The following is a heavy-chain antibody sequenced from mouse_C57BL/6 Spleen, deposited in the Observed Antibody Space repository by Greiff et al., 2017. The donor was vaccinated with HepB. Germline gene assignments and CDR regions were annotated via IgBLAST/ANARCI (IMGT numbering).Heavy chain of an antibody. CDR3: AGQEGGYDESWFAY. Sequence: VQLQQSGAELVKPGASVKLSCKASGYTFTDYTIHWVKQRPGQGLEWIGLFYPGSGSSKYNEKFKGKATLTADKSSSTVYMELSSLTSEDSAVYFYAGQEGGYDESWFAYWGQGTMVTVSA. CDR1: GYTFTDYT. J-gene: IGHJ3*01. D-gene: IGHD2-2*01. CDR2: FYPGSGSS. V-gene: IGHV1-62-2*01.